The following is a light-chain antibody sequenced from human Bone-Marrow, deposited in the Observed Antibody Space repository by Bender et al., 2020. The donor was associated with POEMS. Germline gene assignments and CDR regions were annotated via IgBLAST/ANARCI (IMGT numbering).Light chain of an antibody. CDR3: QSFDTSLSGWV. CDR2: EVH. V-gene: IGLV2-14*02. J-gene: IGLJ3*02. Sequence: QSALTQPASLSGSPGQSITISCTGTSNDVGKYNLVSWYQQFPGKAPKLLIYEVHQRPSGVSDRFSGFKSGDTASLTITGLQAEDEADYYCQSFDTSLSGWVFGAGTKLTV. CDR1: SNDVGKYNL.